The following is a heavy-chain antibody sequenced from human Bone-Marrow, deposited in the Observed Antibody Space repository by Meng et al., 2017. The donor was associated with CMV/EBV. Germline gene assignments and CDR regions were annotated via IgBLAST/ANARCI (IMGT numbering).Heavy chain of an antibody. D-gene: IGHD3-9*01. Sequence: GESLKISCVASGFTFSRYWMHWVRQAPGKGLVWVSRINSDGSSTSYADSVKGRFTISRDNSKNTLYLQMNSLRAEDTAVYYCARDQITSYYDILTGYSLDYWGQGTLVTVSS. CDR1: GFTFSRYW. CDR2: INSDGSST. V-gene: IGHV3-74*01. CDR3: ARDQITSYYDILTGYSLDY. J-gene: IGHJ4*02.